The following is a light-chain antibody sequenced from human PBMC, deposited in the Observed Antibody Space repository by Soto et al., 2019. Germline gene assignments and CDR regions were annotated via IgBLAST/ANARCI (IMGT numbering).Light chain of an antibody. CDR3: SSYTSSSTYV. CDR2: DVG. CDR1: SSDVGGYNS. J-gene: IGLJ1*01. V-gene: IGLV2-14*01. Sequence: ALTQPASVSGSPGQSITISCTGTSSDVGGYNSVSWYQQHPGKAPKLVIYDVGNRPSGVSDRFSGSKSGNTASLTISGLQAEDEAEYYCSSYTSSSTYVFGAGTKVTVL.